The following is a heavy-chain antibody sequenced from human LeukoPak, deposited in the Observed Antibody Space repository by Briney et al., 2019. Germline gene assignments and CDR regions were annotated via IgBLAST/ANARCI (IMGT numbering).Heavy chain of an antibody. D-gene: IGHD6-19*01. CDR2: IKQDGSEK. CDR1: GFTFSSYW. V-gene: IGHV3-7*01. J-gene: IGHJ3*01. CDR3: AKVLSRWHVGAFDV. Sequence: GGSLRLSCAASGFTFSSYWMSWVRQAPGKGLEWVANIKQDGSEKYYVDSVKGRFTISRDNAKNSLYLQMNSLRADDPAVYYCAKVLSRWHVGAFDVWRQGTMVAVPS.